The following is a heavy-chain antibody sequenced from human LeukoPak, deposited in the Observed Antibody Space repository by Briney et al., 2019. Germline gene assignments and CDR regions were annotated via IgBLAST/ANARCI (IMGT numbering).Heavy chain of an antibody. Sequence: ASVKVSCKASGYTFTSYYMHWVRQAPGQGLEWMGIINPSGGSTSYAQKFQGRVTMTRDTSTSTVYMELSSLRSEDTAVYFCARHQRIWNPYCSGGGCYNYYAMDVWGQGTTVTVSS. CDR2: INPSGGST. CDR1: GYTFTSYY. J-gene: IGHJ6*02. V-gene: IGHV1-46*01. CDR3: ARHQRIWNPYCSGGGCYNYYAMDV. D-gene: IGHD2-15*01.